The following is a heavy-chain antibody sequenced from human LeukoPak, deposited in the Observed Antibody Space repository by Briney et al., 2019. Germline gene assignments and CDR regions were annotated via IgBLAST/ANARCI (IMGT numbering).Heavy chain of an antibody. V-gene: IGHV4-30-2*01. Sequence: SETLSLTCAVSGASISSGGNSWNWVRQPPGKGLEWIGVIDHSGSTYYNPSLQSRVTISVDRSNNQFSLELSFVTAADTAVYYCATNKGVNFDYWGQGTLVTVSS. CDR3: ATNKGVNFDY. CDR1: GASISSGGNS. D-gene: IGHD1/OR15-1a*01. J-gene: IGHJ4*02. CDR2: IDHSGST.